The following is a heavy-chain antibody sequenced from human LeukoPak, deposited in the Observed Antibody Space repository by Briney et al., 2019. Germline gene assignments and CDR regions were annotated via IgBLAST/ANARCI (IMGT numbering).Heavy chain of an antibody. CDR2: ISDSGDNT. D-gene: IGHD3-16*01. V-gene: IGHV3-23*01. CDR1: DFTFGDYA. CDR3: ARSRPLPHDRIRFGPFDP. Sequence: GGSLRLSCAASDFTFGDYAIAWVRQAPGTGLEWVSLISDSGDNTYYADSVKGRFTISRDNSKNMVYLQLSSLRAEDTAVYYCARSRPLPHDRIRFGPFDPWGQGSLVTVSS. J-gene: IGHJ5*02.